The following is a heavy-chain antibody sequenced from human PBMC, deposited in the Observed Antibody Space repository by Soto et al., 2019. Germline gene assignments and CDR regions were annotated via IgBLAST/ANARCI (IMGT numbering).Heavy chain of an antibody. CDR1: GFTFSSCA. CDR2: ISDDGSNK. J-gene: IGHJ4*02. V-gene: IGHV3-30-3*01. D-gene: IGHD6-6*01. CDR3: ARDVGYSSSPVRRLDY. Sequence: GGPLRLSCAASGFTFSSCAMHWVRQAPGKGLEWVAVISDDGSNKYYADSVKGRFTISRDNSKNTLYLQMNSLRAEDTAVYYCARDVGYSSSPVRRLDYWGQGTLVTVSS.